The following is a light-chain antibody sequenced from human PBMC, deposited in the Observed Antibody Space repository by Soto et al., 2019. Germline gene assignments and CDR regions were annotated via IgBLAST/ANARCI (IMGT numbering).Light chain of an antibody. J-gene: IGKJ4*01. CDR1: QTIYNN. Sequence: EIVMTQSPATLSVSPGERATLSCRASQTIYNNLAWYQQKPGRAPRLVIYLASTRAAGIPARFSGSGSGTEFTLTISSLQSEDFAVYYCQHYNAWPLTLCGGTKVEIK. CDR3: QHYNAWPLT. V-gene: IGKV3-15*01. CDR2: LAS.